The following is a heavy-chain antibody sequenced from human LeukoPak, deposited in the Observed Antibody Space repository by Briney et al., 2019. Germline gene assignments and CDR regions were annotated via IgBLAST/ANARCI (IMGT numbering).Heavy chain of an antibody. J-gene: IGHJ4*02. V-gene: IGHV4-59*11. D-gene: IGHD3-22*01. CDR2: ISDSGST. CDR1: GGSLSTHH. Sequence: PSETLSLTCVVSGGSLSTHHWSWIRQSPGRGLEWIGYISDSGSTNYNPSLKSRVTISVDTSKNQFSLMLSSVTAADTAVYYWARGYDSSAYYPFNYWGQGTLVTVSS. CDR3: ARGYDSSAYYPFNY.